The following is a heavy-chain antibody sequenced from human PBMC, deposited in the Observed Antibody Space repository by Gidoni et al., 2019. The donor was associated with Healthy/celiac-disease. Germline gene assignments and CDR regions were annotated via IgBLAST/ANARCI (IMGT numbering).Heavy chain of an antibody. J-gene: IGHJ5*02. V-gene: IGHV1-2*04. Sequence: QVQLVQSGAEVKKPGAAVKVSCKASGDTCTGYYMHWVRQAPGQGLEWMGWINPNSGCTNSAPKFQGWVTMTRDTSISTAYLDLSRLRSDDTAVYYCARAPYCTNGVCSLPWFDPWGQGTLVTVSS. D-gene: IGHD2-8*01. CDR2: INPNSGCT. CDR3: ARAPYCTNGVCSLPWFDP. CDR1: GDTCTGYY.